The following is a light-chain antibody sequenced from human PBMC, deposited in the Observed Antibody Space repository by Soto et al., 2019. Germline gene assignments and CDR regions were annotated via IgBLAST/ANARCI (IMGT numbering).Light chain of an antibody. J-gene: IGKJ1*01. CDR2: GAS. CDR3: HQYGSSQT. CDR1: QSVSSTY. Sequence: VTTQSPATLAVSPVERATLSCRASQSVSSTYLAWYQQKPGQAPRLLIYGASSRATGIPDRFSGSGSGTDFTLTISRLEPEDFAVYYCHQYGSSQTFGQGTKVDIK. V-gene: IGKV3-20*01.